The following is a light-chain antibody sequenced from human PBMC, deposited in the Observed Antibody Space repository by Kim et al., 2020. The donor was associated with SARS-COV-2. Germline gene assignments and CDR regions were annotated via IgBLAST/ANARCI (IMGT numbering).Light chain of an antibody. CDR1: QSISSSY. CDR2: GAS. Sequence: EIVLTQSPGTLSLSPGERATLSCRASQSISSSYLGWYQQKPGQAPRLLIYGASSRATGIPDRFSGSGSGTDFALTISRLEPEDFAVYYCQQYGSSPFTFGTGTKVDIK. J-gene: IGKJ3*01. V-gene: IGKV3-20*01. CDR3: QQYGSSPFT.